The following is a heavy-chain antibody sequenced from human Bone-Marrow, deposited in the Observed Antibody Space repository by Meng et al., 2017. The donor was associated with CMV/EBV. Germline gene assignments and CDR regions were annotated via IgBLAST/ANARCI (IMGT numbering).Heavy chain of an antibody. Sequence: SETLSLTCTVYGGSVTTNYWNWIRQSPGKGLEWIGYIHSGGSADYKPSLKSRVTMSIDTSNNQFSLKLSSVTAADTAVYYCARDLPLYDWNLDAFDVWGQGTMVTV. CDR3: ARDLPLYDWNLDAFDV. CDR1: GGSVTTNY. CDR2: IHSGGSA. D-gene: IGHD1-20*01. V-gene: IGHV4-59*02. J-gene: IGHJ3*01.